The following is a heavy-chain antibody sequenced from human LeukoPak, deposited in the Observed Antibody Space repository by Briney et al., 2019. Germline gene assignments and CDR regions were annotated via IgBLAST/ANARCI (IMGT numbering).Heavy chain of an antibody. CDR2: INHSGST. CDR3: ARVSRSGSGRSGWFDP. V-gene: IGHV4-34*01. Sequence: PSETLSLTCAVYGGSFSGYYWSWIRQLPGKGLEWIGEINHSGSTNYNPSLKSRVTISVDTSKNQFSLKLSSVTAADTAVYYCARVSRSGSGRSGWFDPWGQGTLVTVSS. CDR1: GGSFSGYY. J-gene: IGHJ5*02. D-gene: IGHD3-10*01.